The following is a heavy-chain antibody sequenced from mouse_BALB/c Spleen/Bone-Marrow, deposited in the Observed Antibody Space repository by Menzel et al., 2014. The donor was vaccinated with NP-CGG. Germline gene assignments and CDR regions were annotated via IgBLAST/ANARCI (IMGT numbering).Heavy chain of an antibody. CDR3: ARLHYYGYIAY. Sequence: EVKLVESGGGLVQPGGSLKLSCAVSGFDFSRTWMSWVRQAPGKGLEWIGEINPDSSTINYTPSLKDKFIISRDNAKNTLYLQMSKVRSEDTALYYCARLHYYGYIAYWGQGTLVTVSA. V-gene: IGHV4-1*02. D-gene: IGHD1-2*01. CDR2: INPDSSTI. J-gene: IGHJ3*01. CDR1: GFDFSRTW.